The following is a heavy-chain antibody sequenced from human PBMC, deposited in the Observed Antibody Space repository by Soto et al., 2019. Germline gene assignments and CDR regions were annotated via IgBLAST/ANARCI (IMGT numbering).Heavy chain of an antibody. V-gene: IGHV3-49*03. D-gene: IGHD2-15*01. CDR1: GFTFGDYA. CDR2: IRSKAYGGTT. CDR3: TRARGSGTYYYYYYYGMDV. Sequence: GGSLRLSCTASGFTFGDYAMSWFRQAPGKGLEWVGFIRSKAYGGTTEYAASVKGRFTISRDDSKSIAYLQMNSLKTEDTAVYYCTRARGSGTYYYYYYYGMDVWGQGTTVTVSS. J-gene: IGHJ6*02.